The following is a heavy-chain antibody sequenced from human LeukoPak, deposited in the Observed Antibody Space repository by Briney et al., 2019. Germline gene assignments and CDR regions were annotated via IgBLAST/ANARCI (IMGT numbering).Heavy chain of an antibody. CDR3: ATGDLNSSGWYLVDY. J-gene: IGHJ4*02. Sequence: ASVKVSCKVSGYTFTELSMHWVRQAPGKGLEWMGGFDPEDGETIYAQKFQGRVTMTEDTSTDTAYMELSSLRSEDTAVYYCATGDLNSSGWYLVDYWGQGTLVTVSS. D-gene: IGHD6-19*01. CDR1: GYTFTELS. V-gene: IGHV1-24*01. CDR2: FDPEDGET.